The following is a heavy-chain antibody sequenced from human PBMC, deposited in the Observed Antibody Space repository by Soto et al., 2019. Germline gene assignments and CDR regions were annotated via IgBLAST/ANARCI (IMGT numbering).Heavy chain of an antibody. D-gene: IGHD6-19*01. Sequence: PGESLKISFTGSGYSFTSYWISWVRQMPGKCLEWMASFDPSDSYTNYSPSFQGHVTISADKSISTAYLQWSSLKASHTAMYYCARHRATPHRIAVAGTRGNYGMDVWGQGTTVTVSS. CDR2: FDPSDSYT. J-gene: IGHJ6*02. CDR1: GYSFTSYW. CDR3: ARHRATPHRIAVAGTRGNYGMDV. V-gene: IGHV5-10-1*01.